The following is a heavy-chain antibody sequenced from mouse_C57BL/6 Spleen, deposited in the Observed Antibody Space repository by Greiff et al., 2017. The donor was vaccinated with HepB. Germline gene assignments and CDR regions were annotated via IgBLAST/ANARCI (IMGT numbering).Heavy chain of an antibody. D-gene: IGHD1-1*01. CDR1: GYTFTSYW. CDR3: AHYGKDY. V-gene: IGHV1-64*01. CDR2: IHPNSGST. Sequence: QVHVKQPGAELVKPGASVKLSCKASGYTFTSYWMHWVKQRPGQGLEWIGMIHPNSGSTNYNEKFKSKATLTVDKSTSAAYMQLSSLTSEDSAVYYCAHYGKDYWGQGTTLTVSS. J-gene: IGHJ2*01.